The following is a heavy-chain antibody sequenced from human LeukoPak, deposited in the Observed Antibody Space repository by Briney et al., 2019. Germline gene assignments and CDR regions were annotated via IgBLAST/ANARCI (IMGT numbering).Heavy chain of an antibody. V-gene: IGHV3-21*01. CDR1: GFTFSSYS. CDR2: ISSSSSYI. Sequence: GGSLRLSCAASGFTFSSYSMNWVRQAPGKGLEWVSSISSSSSYIYYAGSVKGRFTISRDNAKNSLYLQMNSLRAEDTAVYYCARDFRGLNDAFDIWGQGTMVTVSS. D-gene: IGHD3-10*01. J-gene: IGHJ3*02. CDR3: ARDFRGLNDAFDI.